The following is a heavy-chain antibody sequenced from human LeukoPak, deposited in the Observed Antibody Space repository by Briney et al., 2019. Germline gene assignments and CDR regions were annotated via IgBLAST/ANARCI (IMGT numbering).Heavy chain of an antibody. Sequence: ASVKVSCKVSGYTLTELSMHWVRQAPGKGLEWMGGFDPEDGETIYAQKFQGRVTMTRDMSTSTVYMELSSLRSEDTAVYYCARDGGYCSSTSCQYYFDYWGQGTLVTVSS. CDR2: FDPEDGET. D-gene: IGHD2-2*01. J-gene: IGHJ4*02. CDR3: ARDGGYCSSTSCQYYFDY. V-gene: IGHV1-24*01. CDR1: GYTLTELS.